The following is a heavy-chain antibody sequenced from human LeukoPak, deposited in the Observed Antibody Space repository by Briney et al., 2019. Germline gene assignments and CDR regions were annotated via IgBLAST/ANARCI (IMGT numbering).Heavy chain of an antibody. CDR1: GFTFSSYA. CDR2: ISYDGSNK. V-gene: IGHV3-30-3*01. Sequence: GGSLRLSCAASGFTFSSYAMHWVRQAPGKGLEWVAVISYDGSNKYYADSVKGRFTISRDNSKNTLYLQMNSLRAEDTAVYYCARESGIAAALDLWGQGTLVTVSS. J-gene: IGHJ5*02. D-gene: IGHD6-13*01. CDR3: ARESGIAAALDL.